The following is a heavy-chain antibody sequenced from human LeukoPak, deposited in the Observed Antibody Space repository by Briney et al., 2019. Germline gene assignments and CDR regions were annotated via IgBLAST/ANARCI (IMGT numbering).Heavy chain of an antibody. CDR2: ISAYNGNT. J-gene: IGHJ3*02. CDR3: AANGIVVVPAAPSGAFDI. Sequence: GASVKVSCKASGYTFTSYGISWVRQAPGQGLEWMGWISAYNGNTNYAQKLQGRVTITADESTSTAYMELSSLRSEDTAVYYCAANGIVVVPAAPSGAFDIWGQGTMVTVSS. D-gene: IGHD2-2*01. V-gene: IGHV1-18*01. CDR1: GYTFTSYG.